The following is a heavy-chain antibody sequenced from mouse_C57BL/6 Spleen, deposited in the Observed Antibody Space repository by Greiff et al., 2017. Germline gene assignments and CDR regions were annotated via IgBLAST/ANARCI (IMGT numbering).Heavy chain of an antibody. CDR1: GYTFTSYW. D-gene: IGHD1-1*01. CDR2: IHPNSGST. V-gene: IGHV1-64*01. CDR3: ASHTGVAPVGFDD. Sequence: VQLQQPGAELVKPGASVKLSCKASGYTFTSYWMHWVKQRPGQGLEWIGMIHPNSGSTNYNEKFKSKATLTVDKSSSTAYMQLSSLTSEDSAVYYCASHTGVAPVGFDDWGTGTTVTVSS. J-gene: IGHJ1*03.